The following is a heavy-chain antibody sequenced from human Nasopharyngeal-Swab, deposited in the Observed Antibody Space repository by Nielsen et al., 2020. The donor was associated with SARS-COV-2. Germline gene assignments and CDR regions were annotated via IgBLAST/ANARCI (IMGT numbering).Heavy chain of an antibody. CDR2: INHSGST. J-gene: IGHJ5*02. CDR1: GGSFSGYY. Sequence: SETLSLTCAVYGGSFSGYYWSWIRQLPGKGLEWIGEINHSGSTNYNPSLKSRVTISVDTSTNQFPLMLSSVTAADTAVYYCARALGYSSAWGQGTLVTVSS. CDR3: ARALGYSSA. V-gene: IGHV4-34*01. D-gene: IGHD6-19*01.